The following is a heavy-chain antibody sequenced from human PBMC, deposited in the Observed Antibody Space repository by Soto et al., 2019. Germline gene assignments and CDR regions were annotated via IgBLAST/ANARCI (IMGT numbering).Heavy chain of an antibody. CDR1: GITLSHFW. J-gene: IGHJ6*03. D-gene: IGHD2-2*01. Sequence: GGSLRLSCPASGITLSHFWMHWVRQAPGKGLEWVSRINSGGGSTYYADFVKGRFTISRDNSKNTLYLQMNSLRAEDTAVYYCAKRVVPAANTRYYYMDVWGKGTTVTVSS. CDR3: AKRVVPAANTRYYYMDV. CDR2: INSGGGST. V-gene: IGHV3-74*01.